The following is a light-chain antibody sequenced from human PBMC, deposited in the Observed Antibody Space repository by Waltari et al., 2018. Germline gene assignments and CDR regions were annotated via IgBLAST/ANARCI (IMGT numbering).Light chain of an antibody. Sequence: EIVLTQSPGTVSLSPGEGATLSCRASQSVNGALAWYQQKPGQAPRLFIYHASNRATGIPDRFSGSGSGTDFSLTISRLEPEDFAVYYCQHYLRLPVTFGQGTKVEI. J-gene: IGKJ1*01. CDR2: HAS. CDR1: QSVNGA. CDR3: QHYLRLPVT. V-gene: IGKV3-20*01.